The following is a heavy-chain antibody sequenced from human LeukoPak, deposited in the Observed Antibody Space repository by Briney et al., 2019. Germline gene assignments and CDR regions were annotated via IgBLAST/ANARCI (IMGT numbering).Heavy chain of an antibody. J-gene: IGHJ5*02. Sequence: SETLSLTCTVSGGSISSYYWSWIRQPPGRGLEWIGYIYYSGSTNYNPSLKSRVTISVDTSKNQFSLKLSSVTAADTAVYYCATSPGYSYGNWFDPWGQGTLVTVSS. V-gene: IGHV4-59*01. CDR1: GGSISSYY. D-gene: IGHD5-18*01. CDR2: IYYSGST. CDR3: ATSPGYSYGNWFDP.